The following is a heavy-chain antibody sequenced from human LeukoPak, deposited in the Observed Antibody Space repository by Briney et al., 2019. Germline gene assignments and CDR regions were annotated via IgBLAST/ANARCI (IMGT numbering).Heavy chain of an antibody. CDR3: ANVKGSGWTPFDY. CDR1: GFTFDDYA. V-gene: IGHV3-43*02. D-gene: IGHD6-19*01. Sequence: QPGGSLRLSCAASGFTFDDYAMHWVRQAPGKGLEWVSLISGDGGSTYYADSVKGRFTISRDNSKNSLYLQMNSLRTEDTALYYCANVKGSGWTPFDYWGQGTLVTVSS. J-gene: IGHJ4*02. CDR2: ISGDGGST.